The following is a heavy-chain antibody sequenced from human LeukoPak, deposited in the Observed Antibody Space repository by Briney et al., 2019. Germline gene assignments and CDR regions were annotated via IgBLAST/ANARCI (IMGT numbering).Heavy chain of an antibody. V-gene: IGHV3-23*01. Sequence: GGSLRLSCAASGFTFSNYAMTWVRQAPGRGLEWVSLISASGGSIYYADSVKGRFTISRDNSKNTLYLQMNSRRAEDSALYYCAKGPLTEVAGTTWDYWGQGTPVTVSS. CDR2: ISASGGSI. D-gene: IGHD6-19*01. CDR3: AKGPLTEVAGTTWDY. CDR1: GFTFSNYA. J-gene: IGHJ4*02.